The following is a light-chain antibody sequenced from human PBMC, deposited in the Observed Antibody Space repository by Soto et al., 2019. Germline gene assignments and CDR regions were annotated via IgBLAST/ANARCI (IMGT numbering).Light chain of an antibody. J-gene: IGKJ4*01. CDR3: QQSYSTPLT. CDR1: QSISSY. CDR2: AAS. V-gene: IGKV1-39*01. Sequence: DIQMTQSPSYMSTSVGDRIPITCRASQSISSYLNWYQQKPGKAPKLLIYAASSLQSGVPSRFSGSGSGTDFTLTISSLQPEDFATYYCQQSYSTPLTFGGGTKVDNK.